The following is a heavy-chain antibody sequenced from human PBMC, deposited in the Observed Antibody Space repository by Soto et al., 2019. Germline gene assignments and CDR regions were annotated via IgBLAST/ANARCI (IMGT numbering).Heavy chain of an antibody. CDR2: IYHSGST. V-gene: IGHV4-30-2*01. CDR1: GGRVSSGGYA. J-gene: IGHJ6*02. CDR3: ARSIAARPGAYYYYGMDV. D-gene: IGHD6-6*01. Sequence: HSDTMELRGAASGGRVSSGGYAGRWIREPAGKGRDWIGYIYHSGSTYYNPSLKSRVTISVDRSKNQFSLKLSSVTAADTAVYYCARSIAARPGAYYYYGMDVWGQGTTVTLSS.